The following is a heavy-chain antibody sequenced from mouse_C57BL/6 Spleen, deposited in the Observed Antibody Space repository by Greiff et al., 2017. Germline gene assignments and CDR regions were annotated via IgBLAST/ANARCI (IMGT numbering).Heavy chain of an antibody. J-gene: IGHJ3*01. CDR3: ARSRSWFAY. CDR2: INPNNGGT. V-gene: IGHV1-18*01. Sequence: EVMLVESGPELVKPGASVKIPCKASGYTFTDYNMDWVKQSHGKSLEWIGDINPNNGGTIYNQKFKGKATLTVDKSSSTAYMELRSLTSEDTAVYYCARSRSWFAYWGQGTLVTVSA. CDR1: GYTFTDYN.